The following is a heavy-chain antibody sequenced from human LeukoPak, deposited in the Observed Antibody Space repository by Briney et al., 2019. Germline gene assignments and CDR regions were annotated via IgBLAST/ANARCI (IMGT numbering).Heavy chain of an antibody. CDR2: INPNSGGT. CDR3: ARDIVGGTVAGTFD. V-gene: IGHV1-2*02. J-gene: IGHJ4*02. Sequence: ASVKVSCKASGYTFTGYYMHWVRQAPGQGLEWMGWINPNSGGTNYARKFQGRVTMTRDTSISTAYMELSRLRSDDTAVYYCARDIVGGTVAGTFDWGQGTLVTVSS. D-gene: IGHD6-19*01. CDR1: GYTFTGYY.